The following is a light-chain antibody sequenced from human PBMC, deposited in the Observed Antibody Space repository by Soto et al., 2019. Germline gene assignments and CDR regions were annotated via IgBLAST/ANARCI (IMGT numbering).Light chain of an antibody. V-gene: IGKV1-9*01. CDR3: QQLKSYPLS. J-gene: IGKJ4*01. CDR1: TDIGNY. CDR2: DAS. Sequence: DIQLTQSPSFLSASVGEGISITCRTSTDIGNYLVWYQEKPGTAPKLLIYDASALQSGVPSRFSGSVSGTVSTLTISVLQPEDIATYYCQQLKSYPLSFGGGTKVEIK.